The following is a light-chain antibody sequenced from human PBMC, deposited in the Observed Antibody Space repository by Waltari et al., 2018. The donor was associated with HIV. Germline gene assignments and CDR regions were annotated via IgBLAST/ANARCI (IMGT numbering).Light chain of an antibody. Sequence: QSTPPQPASVSGSPGQSMPISCFGYSPRSSAFTHLCLFPHRPGAPPKLLIYDFTPRPSGMSIRFSGSKSGSTVSLTISGLQAEDEADYYCCSYTSPTTLDVIFGGGTKLTVL. CDR3: CSYTSPTTLDVI. V-gene: IGLV2-14*03. CDR1: SPRSSAFTH. J-gene: IGLJ2*01. CDR2: DFT.